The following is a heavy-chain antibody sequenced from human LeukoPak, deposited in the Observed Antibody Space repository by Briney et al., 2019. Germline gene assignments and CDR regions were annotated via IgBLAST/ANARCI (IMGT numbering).Heavy chain of an antibody. CDR2: ISRSGGST. D-gene: IGHD3/OR15-3a*01. CDR3: ARKGAGLDAFDL. J-gene: IGHJ3*01. V-gene: IGHV3-23*01. Sequence: GGSLRLSCAASGFTFSNDGMSWVRQAPGKGLEWVLSISRSGGSTHYADSVKGRFVISRDTSKNTLHLQMNSLTAGDTAVYYCARKGAGLDAFDLWGQGTVVTVSS. CDR1: GFTFSNDG.